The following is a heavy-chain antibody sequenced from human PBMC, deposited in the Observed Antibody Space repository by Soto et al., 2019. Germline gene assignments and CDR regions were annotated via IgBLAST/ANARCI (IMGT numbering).Heavy chain of an antibody. D-gene: IGHD5-18*01. Sequence: GVLRLSCAASGFTFSSYGMHWVRQAPGKGLEWVAVISYDGSNKYYADSVKGRFTISRDNSKNTLYLQMNSLRAEDTAVYYCAKDGGYSYGYYYYYGMDVWGQGTTVTVSS. CDR1: GFTFSSYG. CDR2: ISYDGSNK. V-gene: IGHV3-30*18. J-gene: IGHJ6*02. CDR3: AKDGGYSYGYYYYYGMDV.